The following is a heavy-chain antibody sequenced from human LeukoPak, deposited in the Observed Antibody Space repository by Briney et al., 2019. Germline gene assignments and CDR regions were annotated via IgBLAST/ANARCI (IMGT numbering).Heavy chain of an antibody. Sequence: PGGSLRLSCAASGFTFSSYTMNWVRQAPGKGLEWVSYISSSGSTIYYADSVKGRFTISRDNAKNSLYLQMNSLRAEDTAVYYCARDLGTTVTTYLDYWGQGTLVTVSS. J-gene: IGHJ4*02. CDR3: ARDLGTTVTTYLDY. V-gene: IGHV3-48*04. CDR1: GFTFSSYT. CDR2: ISSSGSTI. D-gene: IGHD4-17*01.